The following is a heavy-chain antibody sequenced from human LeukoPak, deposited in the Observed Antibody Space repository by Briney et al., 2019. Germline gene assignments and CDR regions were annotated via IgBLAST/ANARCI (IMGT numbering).Heavy chain of an antibody. D-gene: IGHD2-15*01. CDR2: IYSGGNT. CDR3: ARFPWAHCSEC. CDR1: GFSVSNTY. J-gene: IGHJ3*01. Sequence: PGGSLRLSCAASGFSVSNTYMSWVRQAPGKGLEWVSVIYSGGNTYYTDSVKGRFAISRDNPKNTVFLQMNSLRAEDTAVYYCARFPWAHCSECWGQGTMVTVSS. V-gene: IGHV3-53*01.